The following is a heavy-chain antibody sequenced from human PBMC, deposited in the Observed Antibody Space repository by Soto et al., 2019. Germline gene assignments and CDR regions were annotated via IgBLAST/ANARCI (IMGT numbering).Heavy chain of an antibody. J-gene: IGHJ6*02. V-gene: IGHV1-3*01. CDR3: ARTLYYYDSSGYYGYGMDV. CDR2: INAGNGNT. D-gene: IGHD3-22*01. CDR1: GYTFTSYG. Sequence: ASVKVSCNASGYTFTSYGLHLVRQAPGQRLEWMGWINAGNGNTKYSQRFHGRVTLTRDTSASTAYMELSSLRSEDTAVYYCARTLYYYDSSGYYGYGMDVWGQGTTVTVS.